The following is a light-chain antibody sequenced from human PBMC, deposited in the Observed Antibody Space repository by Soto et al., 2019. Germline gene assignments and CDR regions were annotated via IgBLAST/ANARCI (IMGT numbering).Light chain of an antibody. V-gene: IGKV3-15*01. J-gene: IGKJ2*01. CDR3: QQYNNCPYT. Sequence: EIVMTQSPATLSVSPGERATLSCRASQSVSSNLAWYQQKPGQAPRLLIYGTSTRPTGIPSRFSGSGSGTEFTLTISSLQSEDFAVYYCQQYNNCPYTFGQGTKLDIK. CDR1: QSVSSN. CDR2: GTS.